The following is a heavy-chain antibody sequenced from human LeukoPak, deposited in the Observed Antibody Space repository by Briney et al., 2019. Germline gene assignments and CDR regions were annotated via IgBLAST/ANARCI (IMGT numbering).Heavy chain of an antibody. CDR2: ISGSGIST. CDR1: GFTFSSYA. CDR3: AKGDNDILTGYYNSFDS. Sequence: QPGGSLRLSCAASGFTFSSYAMSWVRQAPGKGLEGGSTISGSGISTYYADSVKGRFTISRDNSRNTLYLQMNSLRAEDTALYYCAKGDNDILTGYYNSFDSWGQGTLVTVSS. D-gene: IGHD3-9*01. V-gene: IGHV3-23*01. J-gene: IGHJ4*02.